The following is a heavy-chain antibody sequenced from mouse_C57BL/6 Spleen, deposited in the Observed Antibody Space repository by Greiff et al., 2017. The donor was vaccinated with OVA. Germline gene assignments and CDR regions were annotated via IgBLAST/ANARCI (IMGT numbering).Heavy chain of an antibody. J-gene: IGHJ1*03. V-gene: IGHV1-62-2*01. CDR3: ARNGDYDYDWDFDV. Sequence: QVQLQQSGAELVKPGASVKLSCKASGYTFTEYTIHWVQQRSGQGLEWIGWFYPGSGSIKYNEKFKDKATLTADKSSSTVYMELSRLASEDAAVYFCARNGDYDYDWDFDVWGTGTTVTVAS. CDR1: GYTFTEYT. D-gene: IGHD2-4*01. CDR2: FYPGSGSI.